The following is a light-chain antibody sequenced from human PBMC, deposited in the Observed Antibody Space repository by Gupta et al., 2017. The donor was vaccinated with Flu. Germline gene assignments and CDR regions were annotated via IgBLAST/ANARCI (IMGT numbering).Light chain of an antibody. Sequence: PSTLSASVGDRVTITCRASQSLSNWLAWYQQKPGKAPTLLIYKGSGLESGVPSRFSGSGSGTEFTLTITTLQPEDFAIYYCQQYSTDSWTFGQWTKVEI. V-gene: IGKV1-5*03. CDR3: QQYSTDSWT. CDR2: KGS. J-gene: IGKJ1*01. CDR1: QSLSNW.